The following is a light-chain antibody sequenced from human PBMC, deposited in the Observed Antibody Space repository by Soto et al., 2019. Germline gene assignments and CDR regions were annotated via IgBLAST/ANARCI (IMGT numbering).Light chain of an antibody. CDR1: QSVSNK. J-gene: IGKJ5*01. CDR3: QQHSSWPPIP. V-gene: IGKV3-15*01. Sequence: ILGTEPPGSGALGGGEKVTRSCRGVQSVSNKDLAWYQQKPGQAPSLLIYGASTRATAVPDRFSGTGSGTELPLNIIFLKSEDYAVYYGQQHSSWPPIPIGQGTRLEIK. CDR2: GAS.